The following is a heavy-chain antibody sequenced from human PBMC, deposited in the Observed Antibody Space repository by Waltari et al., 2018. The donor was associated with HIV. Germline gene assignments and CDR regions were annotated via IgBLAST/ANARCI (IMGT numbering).Heavy chain of an antibody. CDR2: ISGYNGNT. J-gene: IGHJ6*02. V-gene: IGHV1-18*01. D-gene: IGHD3-10*01. CDR3: ARGVSIVRGVMIRGHMDV. CDR1: GYTFSAYT. Sequence: VQLVQSGAEMRKPGASVKVSCRVSGYTFSAYTLRWVRQAPGQGLEWMGWISGYNGNTNYAQKFQGRVNMTTDTSTSTAHMELRSLRSDDTAVYYCARGVSIVRGVMIRGHMDVWGQGTTVTVSS.